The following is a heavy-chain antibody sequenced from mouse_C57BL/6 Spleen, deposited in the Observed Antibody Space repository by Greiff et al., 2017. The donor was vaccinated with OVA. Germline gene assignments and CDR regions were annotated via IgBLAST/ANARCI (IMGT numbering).Heavy chain of an antibody. D-gene: IGHD3-1*01. J-gene: IGHJ1*03. CDR2: IWSDGST. Sequence: QVQLKESGPGLVAPSQSLSITCTVSGFSLTSYGVHWVRQPPGQGLEWLVVIWSDGSTTYNSALKSRLSISKDNSKSQVFLKMNSLQTDDTAMYYCARHGLYYGYVDVWGTGTTVTVSS. V-gene: IGHV2-6-1*01. CDR3: ARHGLYYGYVDV. CDR1: GFSLTSYG.